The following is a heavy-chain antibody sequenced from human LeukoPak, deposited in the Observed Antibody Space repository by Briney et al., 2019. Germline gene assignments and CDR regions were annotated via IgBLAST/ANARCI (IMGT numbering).Heavy chain of an antibody. Sequence: GGSLRLSCAASGFTFSSYGMHWVRQAPGKGLEWVAVISYDGSNKYYADSVKGRFTISRDNSKNTLYLQMNSLRAEDTAVYYCARELVPAAIPNWLDPWGQGTLVTVSS. V-gene: IGHV3-30*03. J-gene: IGHJ5*02. CDR1: GFTFSSYG. D-gene: IGHD2-2*02. CDR2: ISYDGSNK. CDR3: ARELVPAAIPNWLDP.